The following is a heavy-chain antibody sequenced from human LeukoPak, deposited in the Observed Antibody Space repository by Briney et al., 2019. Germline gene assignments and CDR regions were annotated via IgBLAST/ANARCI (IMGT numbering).Heavy chain of an antibody. CDR1: GGSISSGGYY. CDR3: ARDNTVTKHFDY. CDR2: IYYSGST. D-gene: IGHD4-11*01. J-gene: IGHJ4*02. Sequence: SETLSLTCTVSGGSISSGGYYWSWIRQHPGKGLEWIGYIYYSGSTYYNPSLKSRVTISVDTSKNQFSLKLSSVTAADTAVYYCARDNTVTKHFDYWGQGTLVTVS. V-gene: IGHV4-31*03.